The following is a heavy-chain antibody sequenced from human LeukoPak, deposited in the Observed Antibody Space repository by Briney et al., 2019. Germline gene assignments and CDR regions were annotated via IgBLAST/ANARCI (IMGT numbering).Heavy chain of an antibody. D-gene: IGHD2-15*01. J-gene: IGHJ4*02. CDR2: IYYSGST. CDR1: GGSISSYY. V-gene: IGHV4-59*01. Sequence: SETLSLTCTVSGGSISSYYWSWIRQPPGKGLEWIGYIYYSGSTNYNPSLKSRVTISVDTSKNQFSLKLSSVTAADTAVYYCAREVVSGGNCFFDYWGQGALVTVSS. CDR3: AREVVSGGNCFFDY.